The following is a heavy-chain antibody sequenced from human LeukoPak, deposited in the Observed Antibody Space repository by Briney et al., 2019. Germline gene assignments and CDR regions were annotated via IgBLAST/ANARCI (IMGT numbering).Heavy chain of an antibody. J-gene: IGHJ4*02. D-gene: IGHD6-6*01. CDR2: MNPYNGDT. CDR1: GYTFTNYD. V-gene: IGHV1-8*03. Sequence: ASVKVSCKASGYTFTNYDISWVRPAAGQGLEWMGWMNPYNGDTDFVQKFQGRLSITRNISISTAYIELSSLRSEDTAVYYCARAKNSIAARLVFAYWGQGTLVTVSS. CDR3: ARAKNSIAARLVFAY.